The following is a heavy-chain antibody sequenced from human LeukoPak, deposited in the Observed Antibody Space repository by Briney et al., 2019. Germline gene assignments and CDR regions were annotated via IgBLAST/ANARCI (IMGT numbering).Heavy chain of an antibody. D-gene: IGHD6-25*01. CDR2: IYTAGST. Sequence: GSLRLSCAASGFTFSSYSMSWVRQAPGKGLEWVSVIYTAGSTYNADSVKGRFTISRDKSKNTLYLQMNTLRAEDTAVYFCAGGNTWPGLSYWGQGTLLTVSS. J-gene: IGHJ4*02. CDR3: AGGNTWPGLSY. V-gene: IGHV3-53*01. CDR1: GFTFSSYS.